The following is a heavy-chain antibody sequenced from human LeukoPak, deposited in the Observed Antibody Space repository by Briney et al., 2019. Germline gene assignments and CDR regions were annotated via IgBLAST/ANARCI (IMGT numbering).Heavy chain of an antibody. J-gene: IGHJ4*02. V-gene: IGHV3-30*04. CDR1: GFTFSSYA. Sequence: TGGSLRLSCAASGFTFSSYAMHWVRQAPGKGLEWVAVISYDGSNKYYADSVKGRFTISRDNSKNTLYLQMNSLIIEDTAVYYCARGKYYNILTGFSRGGYFDYWGQGTLATVSS. CDR2: ISYDGSNK. D-gene: IGHD3-9*01. CDR3: ARGKYYNILTGFSRGGYFDY.